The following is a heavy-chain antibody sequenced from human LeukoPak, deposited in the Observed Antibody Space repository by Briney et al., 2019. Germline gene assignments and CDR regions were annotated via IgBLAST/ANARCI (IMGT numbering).Heavy chain of an antibody. Sequence: GGSLRLSCAASGFTFSSYAMSWVRQAPGKGLEWVSAITATSSSTYDADSVQGRFTISRDNSKNTLYLQMNSLRAEDTAVYYCAKGYYGDPPDAFDIWGQGTMVTVSS. CDR2: ITATSSST. V-gene: IGHV3-23*01. CDR3: AKGYYGDPPDAFDI. CDR1: GFTFSSYA. J-gene: IGHJ3*02. D-gene: IGHD4-17*01.